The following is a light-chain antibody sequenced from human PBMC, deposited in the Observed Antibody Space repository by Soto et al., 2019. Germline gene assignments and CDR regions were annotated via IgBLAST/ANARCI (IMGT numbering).Light chain of an antibody. CDR2: GAS. CDR3: QQYGNSPQT. J-gene: IGKJ1*01. CDR1: QNVYTD. Sequence: VFTQSPSTLSVSPGEGATLSCSASQNVYTDLAWYQQKPGQAPRLLIYGASSRATGVPDRFSGSGSGTDFTLTISRLEPEDFAVYYCQQYGNSPQTFGQGTKVDIK. V-gene: IGKV3-20*01.